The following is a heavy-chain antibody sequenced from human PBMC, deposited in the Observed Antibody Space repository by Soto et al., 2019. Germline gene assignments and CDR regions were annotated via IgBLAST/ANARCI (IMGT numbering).Heavy chain of an antibody. D-gene: IGHD5-18*01. V-gene: IGHV1-69*02. CDR3: ARPEVLGGYSYNY. CDR1: GGTFSSYT. J-gene: IGHJ4*02. CDR2: IIPILGIA. Sequence: QVQLVQSGAEVKKPGSSVKVSCKASGGTFSSYTISWVRQAPGQGLEWMGRIIPILGIANYAQKFQGRVTITADKSTSTAYMELSSLRSEDTAVYYCARPEVLGGYSYNYWGQGTLVTVSS.